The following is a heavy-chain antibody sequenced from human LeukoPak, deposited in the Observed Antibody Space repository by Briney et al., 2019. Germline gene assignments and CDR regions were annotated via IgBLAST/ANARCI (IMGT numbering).Heavy chain of an antibody. J-gene: IGHJ4*02. CDR1: GYTFTGYY. CDR2: INPNSGGT. CDR3: ARVGIYYDSSGLSDY. V-gene: IGHV1-2*02. D-gene: IGHD3-22*01. Sequence: ASVKVSCKASGYTFTGYYMHWVRQAPGQGLEWMGWINPNSGGTNYAQKFQGRVTMTRDTSISTAYMELSRLRSDDTAVYYCARVGIYYDSSGLSDYRGQGTLVTVSS.